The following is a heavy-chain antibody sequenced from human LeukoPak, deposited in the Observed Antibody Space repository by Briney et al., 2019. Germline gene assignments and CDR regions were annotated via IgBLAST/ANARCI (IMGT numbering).Heavy chain of an antibody. CDR2: IRYDGRNK. J-gene: IGHJ5*01. CDR3: AKDLFYS. CDR1: GFTFSSSV. V-gene: IGHV3-30*02. Sequence: PGGSLRLSCAASGFTFSSSVVHWVRQAPGKGLDGVAFIRYDGRNKYYADSVKGRFTISRDNSKNTLYLQMNSLSAEDTAVYSCAKDLFYSWGQGTLVTVSS.